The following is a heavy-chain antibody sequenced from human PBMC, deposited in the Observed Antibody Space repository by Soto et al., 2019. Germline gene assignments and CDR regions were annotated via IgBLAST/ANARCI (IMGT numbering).Heavy chain of an antibody. CDR3: VRYCTTTLCNGVATRTFDY. CDR2: ISSSGNTV. Sequence: GSLRLSSAASRFTLSTYEMDWVRQAPGKGLEWVSYISSSGNTVYYADSVKGRFTISRDNTRNSLYLQMNSLRDEDTALYYCVRYCTTTLCNGVATRTFDYWGQGTLVTVSS. CDR1: RFTLSTYE. D-gene: IGHD2-8*01. J-gene: IGHJ4*02. V-gene: IGHV3-48*03.